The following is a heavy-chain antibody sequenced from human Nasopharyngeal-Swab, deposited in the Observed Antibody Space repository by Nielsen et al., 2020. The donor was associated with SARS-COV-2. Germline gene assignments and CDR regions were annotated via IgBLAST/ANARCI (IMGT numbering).Heavy chain of an antibody. J-gene: IGHJ6*02. Sequence: GESLKISCAASGFTFSSYGMHWVRRAPGKGLEWVANIKQDGSDKYYVDSVKGRFTISRDNAKNSLYLQMNSLRAEDTAVYYCARDSGSSRQDGGYYYYYGMDVWGQGTTVTVSS. D-gene: IGHD3-10*01. CDR2: IKQDGSDK. CDR1: GFTFSSYG. V-gene: IGHV3-7*01. CDR3: ARDSGSSRQDGGYYYYYGMDV.